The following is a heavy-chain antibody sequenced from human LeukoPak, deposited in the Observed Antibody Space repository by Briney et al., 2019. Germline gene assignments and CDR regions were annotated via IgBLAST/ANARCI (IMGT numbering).Heavy chain of an antibody. CDR2: IHATGST. J-gene: IGHJ3*02. CDR3: ARILDRDI. CDR1: GGPITNSY. Sequence: PSETLSLICTVSGGPITNSYWSWIRHSAGTGMAWIGRIHATGSTDYSPSLKSRVSMSLDMPTKQFSLTLSAVTAADTATYYCARILDRDIWGQGTLVTVSP. D-gene: IGHD3-22*01. V-gene: IGHV4-4*07.